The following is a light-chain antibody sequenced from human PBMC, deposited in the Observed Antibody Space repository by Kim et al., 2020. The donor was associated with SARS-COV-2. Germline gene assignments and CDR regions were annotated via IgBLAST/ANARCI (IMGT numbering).Light chain of an antibody. V-gene: IGLV1-36*01. J-gene: IGLJ3*02. CDR1: ISNIGKNA. CDR3: AAWDDILTAWV. CDR2: YDN. Sequence: QSVLTQPPSVSDAPRQRVTISCSGSISNIGKNAVNWYQQLPGKAPKLLIYYDNLLPSGVSDRFSGSKSGTSASLAISGLQSEDEADYYCAAWDDILTAWVFGGGTQLTVL.